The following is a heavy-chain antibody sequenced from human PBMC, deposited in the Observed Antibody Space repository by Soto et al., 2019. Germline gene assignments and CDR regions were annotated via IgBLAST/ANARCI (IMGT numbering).Heavy chain of an antibody. CDR1: GFTFSNYW. Sequence: GGSLRLSCAASGFTFSNYWIHWVRQVPGEGLVWVSSINNDGSRTWYADSVRGRIAMSRDNARNLVSLQMNSLRAEDTAVYYCGTTFEYWGQGALVTVSS. CDR3: GTTFEY. V-gene: IGHV3-74*01. CDR2: INNDGSRT. D-gene: IGHD1-26*01. J-gene: IGHJ4*02.